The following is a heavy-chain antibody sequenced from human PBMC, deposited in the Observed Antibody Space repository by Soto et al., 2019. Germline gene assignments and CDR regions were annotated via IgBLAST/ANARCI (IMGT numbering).Heavy chain of an antibody. D-gene: IGHD4-4*01. CDR1: GFTVSSNY. CDR2: IYSGGST. Sequence: GSLRLSCAASGFTVSSNYMSWVRQAPGKGLEWVSVIYSGGSTYYADSVKGRFTISRHNSKNTLYLQMNSLRAEDTAVYYCARDRRVSTVTIYHYYMDVWGKGTTVTVSS. J-gene: IGHJ6*03. V-gene: IGHV3-53*04. CDR3: ARDRRVSTVTIYHYYMDV.